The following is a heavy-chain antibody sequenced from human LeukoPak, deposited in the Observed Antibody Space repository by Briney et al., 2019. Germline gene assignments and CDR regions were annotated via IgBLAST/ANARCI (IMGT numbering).Heavy chain of an antibody. CDR2: INHSGST. CDR1: GRSFTGYY. V-gene: IGHV4-34*01. Sequence: ADTLSLTRAVYGRSFTGYYWSWIRQPPGKGLEWIGEINHSGSTNYNPSLKSRVTISVDTSKNQFSLKLSSVTAADTAVYYCARGRVVLMVYAASSNWFDPWGQGTLVTVSS. CDR3: ARGRVVLMVYAASSNWFDP. J-gene: IGHJ5*02. D-gene: IGHD2-8*01.